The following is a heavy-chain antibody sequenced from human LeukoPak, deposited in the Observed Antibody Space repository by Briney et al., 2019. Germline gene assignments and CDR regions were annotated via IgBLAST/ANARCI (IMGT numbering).Heavy chain of an antibody. CDR1: GFIFSNYA. D-gene: IGHD3-22*01. Sequence: GGSLRLSCAASGFIFSNYAMHWVRQAPGKGLEWVALISYDGSNKYYADSVKGRFTISRDNSKNTLYLRMSSLRAEDTAVYYCAGSGYYDSSGYPQIWGQGTLVTVSS. V-gene: IGHV3-30*04. CDR2: ISYDGSNK. J-gene: IGHJ4*02. CDR3: AGSGYYDSSGYPQI.